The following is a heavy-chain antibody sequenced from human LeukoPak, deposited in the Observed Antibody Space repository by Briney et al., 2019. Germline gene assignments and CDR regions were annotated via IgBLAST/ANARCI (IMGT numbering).Heavy chain of an antibody. D-gene: IGHD3-3*01. CDR1: GYTFTSYG. V-gene: IGHV1-18*01. CDR3: ARDHEYYDFWSGCYLGPFDI. J-gene: IGHJ3*02. CDR2: ISAYNGNT. Sequence: GASVKVSCKASGYTFTSYGISWVRQAPGQGLEWMGWISAYNGNTNYAQKLQGRVTMTTDTSTSTAYMELRSLRSDDTAVYYCARDHEYYDFWSGCYLGPFDIWGQGTMVTVSS.